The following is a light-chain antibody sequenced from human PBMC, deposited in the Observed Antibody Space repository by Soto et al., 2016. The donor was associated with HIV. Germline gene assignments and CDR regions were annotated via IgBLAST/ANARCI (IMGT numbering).Light chain of an antibody. CDR1: QGISSY. J-gene: IGKJ1*01. Sequence: AIRMTQSPSSLSASTGDRVTITCRASQGISSYLAWYQQKPGKAPKLLIYTASILQTGVPSRFSGSGSGTDFTLTISCLQSEDFATYYCQQSYNTPRSFGQGTMVEIK. CDR2: TAS. CDR3: QQSYNTPRS. V-gene: IGKV1-8*01.